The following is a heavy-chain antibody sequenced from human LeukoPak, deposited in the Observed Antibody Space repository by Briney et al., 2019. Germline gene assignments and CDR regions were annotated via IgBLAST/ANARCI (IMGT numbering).Heavy chain of an antibody. CDR1: GFTFSGCG. V-gene: IGHV3-30*02. Sequence: GGSLRLSXAASGFTFSGCGMHWVRQAPGKGLEWVAFIWYDGRDKYYADSVKGRFTISRDNSKNTLYLQMNSLRAEDTAMYYCAKDPYSYGSYFDYWGQGTLVTASS. CDR3: AKDPYSYGSYFDY. D-gene: IGHD5-18*01. CDR2: IWYDGRDK. J-gene: IGHJ4*02.